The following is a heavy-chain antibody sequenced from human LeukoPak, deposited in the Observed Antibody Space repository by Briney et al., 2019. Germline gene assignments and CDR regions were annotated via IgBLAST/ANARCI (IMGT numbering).Heavy chain of an antibody. Sequence: VGSLRLSCAASGFTFNTYGMHWVRQAPGKGLEWVSAISGSGGSTYYADSVKGRFTISGDNSKNTLYLQMNSLRAEDTAVYYCAKDHLGSGWYFAHFDYWGQGTLVTVSS. J-gene: IGHJ4*02. V-gene: IGHV3-23*01. CDR2: ISGSGGST. CDR1: GFTFNTYG. D-gene: IGHD6-19*01. CDR3: AKDHLGSGWYFAHFDY.